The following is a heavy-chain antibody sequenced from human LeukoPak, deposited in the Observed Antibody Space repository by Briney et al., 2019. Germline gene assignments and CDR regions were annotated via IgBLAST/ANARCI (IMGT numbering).Heavy chain of an antibody. CDR3: ARGPTLVRGVIMPDSVGGMDV. CDR1: GGTLSSYA. D-gene: IGHD3-10*01. Sequence: ASVKVSCKASGGTLSSYAISWVRQAPGQGLEWMGWMNPNSGNTRYAQKVQGRITMTRDTSISTAYMELSSLRSEDTAVYYCARGPTLVRGVIMPDSVGGMDVWGQGTTVTVSS. V-gene: IGHV1-8*02. J-gene: IGHJ6*02. CDR2: MNPNSGNT.